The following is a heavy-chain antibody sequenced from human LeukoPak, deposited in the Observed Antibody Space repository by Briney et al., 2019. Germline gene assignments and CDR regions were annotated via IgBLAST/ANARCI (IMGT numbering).Heavy chain of an antibody. V-gene: IGHV4-59*08. CDR1: VGSISIYY. Sequence: PSETLSLTCTFSVGSISIYYWSGVPQPPGKGREGMGDIYYRWSTNYNPSLKSRVTISVDTSKNQCSLKLSSVTAADTAVYYCARQRYFVSDFDYWGQGTLVTVSS. CDR2: IYYRWST. J-gene: IGHJ4*02. CDR3: ARQRYFVSDFDY. D-gene: IGHD3-9*01.